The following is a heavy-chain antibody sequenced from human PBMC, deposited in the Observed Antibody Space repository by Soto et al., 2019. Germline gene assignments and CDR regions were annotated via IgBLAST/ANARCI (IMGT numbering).Heavy chain of an antibody. CDR2: IYHSGST. V-gene: IGHV4-4*02. CDR1: SGSISSSNW. J-gene: IGHJ5*02. CDR3: ARDRSFSVVPLGGFDP. Sequence: QVQLQESGPGLVKPSGTLSLTCAVSSGSISSSNWWSWVRQPPGKGLEWIGEIYHSGSTNYNPSLKSRVTISVDKSKNQFSLKLSSVTAADAAVYYCARDRSFSVVPLGGFDPWGQGTLVNVSS. D-gene: IGHD2-2*01.